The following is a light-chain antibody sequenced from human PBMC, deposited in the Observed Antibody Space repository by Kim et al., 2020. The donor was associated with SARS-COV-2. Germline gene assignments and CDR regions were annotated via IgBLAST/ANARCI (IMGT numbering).Light chain of an antibody. J-gene: IGKJ3*01. CDR2: GAS. V-gene: IGKV3D-15*01. CDR1: QIVSSN. CDR3: QHYDNWPPSFA. Sequence: EIVMTQSPVTLSVSPGERATLSCRASQIVSSNLVWYQQKPGQAPRRLIYGASIRATGTPDRFSGSGSRTEFSVTISSLQSEDFAVYYCQHYDNWPPSFAFGPGTKVDIK.